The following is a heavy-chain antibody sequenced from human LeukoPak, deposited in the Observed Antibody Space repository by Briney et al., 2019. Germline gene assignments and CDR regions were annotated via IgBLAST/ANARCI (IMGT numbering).Heavy chain of an antibody. D-gene: IGHD3-3*01. J-gene: IGHJ4*02. Sequence: SETLSLTCTVSGGSISSYYWSWIRQPLGKGLEWIGYIYYSGSTDYNPSFKSRVTISVDTSKNQFSLKLSSVTAADTAVYYCARADYDFWSGYSAFDYWGQGTLVTVSS. CDR1: GGSISSYY. CDR2: IYYSGST. V-gene: IGHV4-59*01. CDR3: ARADYDFWSGYSAFDY.